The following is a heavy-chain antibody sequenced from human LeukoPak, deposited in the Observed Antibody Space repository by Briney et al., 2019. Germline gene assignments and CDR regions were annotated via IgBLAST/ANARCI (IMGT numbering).Heavy chain of an antibody. CDR1: GFTFTICA. CDR3: AKAEGSYKTLIDY. J-gene: IGHJ4*02. Sequence: GGSLRLSCAASGFTFTICAMNCVRQAPGEGLEWGSGISGSGSSTYYAQYVKGRFTISRASSKNTVYLQMSRLRAEDTAVYYCAKAEGSYKTLIDYWGQGTLVTVSS. D-gene: IGHD3-10*01. V-gene: IGHV3-23*01. CDR2: ISGSGSST.